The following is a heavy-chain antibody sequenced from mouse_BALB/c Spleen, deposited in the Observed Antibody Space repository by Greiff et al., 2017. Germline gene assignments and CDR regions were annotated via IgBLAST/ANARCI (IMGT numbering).Heavy chain of an antibody. Sequence: VKLVESGPGLVAPSQSLSITCTVSGFSLTSYGVYWVRQPPGKGLEWLGVIWAGGSTNYTSALMSRLSISKDNSKSQVFLKMNSLQTDDTAMYYCARDKVRTRYFDVWGEGTTVTVSS. CDR2: IWAGGST. CDR3: ARDKVRTRYFDV. D-gene: IGHD2-14*01. J-gene: IGHJ1*01. V-gene: IGHV2-9*02. CDR1: GFSLTSYG.